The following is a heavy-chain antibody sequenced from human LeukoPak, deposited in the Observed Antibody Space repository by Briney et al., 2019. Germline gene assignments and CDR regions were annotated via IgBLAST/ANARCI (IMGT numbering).Heavy chain of an antibody. D-gene: IGHD6-19*01. CDR1: GFTFSSYA. J-gene: IGHJ4*02. CDR2: ISDNGDST. V-gene: IGHV3-23*01. CDR3: AKDLSGAVAGSFDY. Sequence: GGSLRLSCAASGFTFSSYAMTWDRQAPGKGLEWVSIISDNGDSTYYADSVNGRFIISRDNSKNTLYLQMNSLRAEDTAVYYCAKDLSGAVAGSFDYWGQGTLVTVSS.